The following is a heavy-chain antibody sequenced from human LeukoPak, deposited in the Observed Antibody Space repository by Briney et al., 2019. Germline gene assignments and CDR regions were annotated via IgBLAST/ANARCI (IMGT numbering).Heavy chain of an antibody. CDR1: GXSFSGYY. Sequence: SETLSLTCAVYGXSFSGYYRSWIRQPPGKGLEWIGEINHSGSTNYNPSLKSRVTISADTSKNQFSLRLSSVTAADTAVYYCVRDKHYDYVWGSYRTFVYWGQGTLVTVSS. CDR3: VRDKHYDYVWGSYRTFVY. V-gene: IGHV4-34*01. D-gene: IGHD3-16*02. J-gene: IGHJ4*02. CDR2: INHSGST.